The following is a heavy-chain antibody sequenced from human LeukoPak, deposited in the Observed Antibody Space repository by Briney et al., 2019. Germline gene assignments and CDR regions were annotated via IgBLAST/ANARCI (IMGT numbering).Heavy chain of an antibody. CDR2: ITSSGSQ. D-gene: IGHD3-22*01. CDR1: GFNLNDYY. CDR3: TRDQDAGYALGY. V-gene: IGHV3-11*01. Sequence: KPGGSLRLSCAASGFNLNDYYMSWIRQDPGKGLEWISYITSSGSQYYSDSVKGRFTISRDAASKSLHLQMKSLRAEDSAVYFCTRDQDAGYALGYWGQGTLVIVSS. J-gene: IGHJ4*02.